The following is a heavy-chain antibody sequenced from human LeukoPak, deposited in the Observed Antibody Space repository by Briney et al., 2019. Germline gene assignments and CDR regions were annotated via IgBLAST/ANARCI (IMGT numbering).Heavy chain of an antibody. CDR2: INHSGST. D-gene: IGHD3-10*01. CDR3: ARGQGGSYSTFLYYMDV. J-gene: IGHJ6*03. Sequence: SETLSLTCAVYGGSFSGYYWSWIRQPPEKGLEWIGEINHSGSTNYNASLKSRATILADTSKNQFSLKLSSVTAADTAVYYCARGQGGSYSTFLYYMDVWGKGTTVTVSS. V-gene: IGHV4-34*01. CDR1: GGSFSGYY.